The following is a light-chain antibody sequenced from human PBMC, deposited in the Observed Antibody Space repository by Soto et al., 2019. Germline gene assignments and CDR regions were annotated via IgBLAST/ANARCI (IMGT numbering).Light chain of an antibody. J-gene: IGKJ1*01. CDR2: GSS. CDR3: KNYHSAPWT. CDR1: QGISNF. Sequence: IQMTQSPSTLSASVGDRVSITCRASQGISNFLAWYQQKPGKVPNLLIYGSSTLQSGVPSRFSGGGSGTDFTLTISSLQPEDIATYYCKNYHSAPWTFGQGTKVEIK. V-gene: IGKV1-27*01.